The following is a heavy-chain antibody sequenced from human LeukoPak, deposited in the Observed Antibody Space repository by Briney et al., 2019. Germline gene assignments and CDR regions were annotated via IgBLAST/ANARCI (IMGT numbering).Heavy chain of an antibody. CDR3: ARHTPIYGSGFSWFDP. V-gene: IGHV4-34*01. J-gene: IGHJ5*02. CDR1: GGSFSGYY. D-gene: IGHD3-10*01. CDR2: INHSGST. Sequence: SETLSLTCAVYGGSFSGYYWSWIRQPPGKGLEWIGEINHSGSTNYNPSLKSRVTISVDTSKNQFSLKLSSVTAADTAVHYCARHTPIYGSGFSWFDPWGQGTLVTVSS.